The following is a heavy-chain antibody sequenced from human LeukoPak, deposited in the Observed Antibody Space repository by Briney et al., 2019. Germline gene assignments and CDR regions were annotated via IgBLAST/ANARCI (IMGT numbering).Heavy chain of an antibody. CDR3: AREGSSGWYSSPWYGYFDY. V-gene: IGHV1-3*01. D-gene: IGHD6-19*01. Sequence: GASVKVSCKASGYTFTSYAMHWVRQAPGQRLEWMGWINAGNGNTKYSQKFQGRVTITRDTSASTAYMELSSLRSEDTAVYYCAREGSSGWYSSPWYGYFDYWGQGTLVTVS. J-gene: IGHJ4*02. CDR1: GYTFTSYA. CDR2: INAGNGNT.